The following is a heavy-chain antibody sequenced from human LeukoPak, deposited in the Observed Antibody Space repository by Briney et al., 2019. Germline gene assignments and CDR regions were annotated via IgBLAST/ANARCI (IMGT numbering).Heavy chain of an antibody. CDR2: NTSSGEST. V-gene: IGHV3-23*01. J-gene: IGHJ5*02. Sequence: GGSLRLSCAASEFSFSIYAMSWVRQAPGKGLEWVSSNTSSGESTYYTGSVKGRFTISRDNSKNTLYLQMNSLRAEDTAVYYCARDRPNYYGSNGHYYQRNGDHWGQGTLVTVSS. CDR3: ARDRPNYYGSNGHYYQRNGDH. D-gene: IGHD3-22*01. CDR1: EFSFSIYA.